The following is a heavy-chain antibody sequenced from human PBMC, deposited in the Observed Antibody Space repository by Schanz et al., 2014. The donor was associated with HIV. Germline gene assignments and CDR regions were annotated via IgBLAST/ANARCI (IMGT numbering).Heavy chain of an antibody. J-gene: IGHJ6*02. CDR1: GLTFSSSI. D-gene: IGHD3-10*01. CDR3: AKCPTMVRGTGMDV. Sequence: VQLVESGGGVVQPGRSLRLSCTASGLTFSSSIMHWVRQAPGKGLEWVSVISGSGGSTYYADSVKGRFTISRDNSKNTLYLQMNSLRAEDTAVYYCAKCPTMVRGTGMDVWGQGTTVTVSS. CDR2: ISGSGGST. V-gene: IGHV3-23*04.